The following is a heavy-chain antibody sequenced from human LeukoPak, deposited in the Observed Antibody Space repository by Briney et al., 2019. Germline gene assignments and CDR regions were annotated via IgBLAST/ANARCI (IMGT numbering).Heavy chain of an antibody. CDR2: IWYDGTNK. Sequence: PGGSLRLSCAASGFTFSNYAIHWVRQAPGKGLEWVAVIWYDGTNKFYADSVKGRFTISRDNSKNTLYLQMNSLRAEDTAVYYCARDGKSAAMDYYGTDVWGQGTTVTVSS. D-gene: IGHD2-2*01. CDR1: GFTFSNYA. CDR3: ARDGKSAAMDYYGTDV. J-gene: IGHJ6*02. V-gene: IGHV3-33*01.